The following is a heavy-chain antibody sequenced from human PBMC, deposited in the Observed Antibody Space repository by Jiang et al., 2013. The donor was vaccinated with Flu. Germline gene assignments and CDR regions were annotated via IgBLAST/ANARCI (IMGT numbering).Heavy chain of an antibody. CDR3: VRDRPYYYDTSDSDWDYYYGMDV. J-gene: IGHJ6*04. CDR1: GGTFSNYA. V-gene: IGHV1-69*04. D-gene: IGHD3-22*01. Sequence: SGAEVKKPGSSVKVSCKASGGTFSNYAINWVRQAPGQGLEWMGRIIPSLDITNYAQKFQGRVTITADRSTITAYMELSGLRSEDTAVYYCVRDRPYYYDTSDSDWDYYYGMDVWGKGTTVTVAS. CDR2: IIPSLDIT.